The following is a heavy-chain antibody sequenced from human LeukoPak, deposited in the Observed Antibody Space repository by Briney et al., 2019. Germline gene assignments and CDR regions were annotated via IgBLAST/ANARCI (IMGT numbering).Heavy chain of an antibody. J-gene: IGHJ4*02. D-gene: IGHD3-10*01. CDR1: GFTFSGYW. Sequence: GGSLRLSCAASGFTFSGYWMSWIRQAPGKGLEWVSYIFSSGTSMHYADSVKGRFTISRDNAKNSLYLQMNSLRAKDTAVYYCARADGSGTYQAANLDSWGQGTLVTVSS. CDR3: ARADGSGTYQAANLDS. V-gene: IGHV3-11*01. CDR2: IFSSGTSM.